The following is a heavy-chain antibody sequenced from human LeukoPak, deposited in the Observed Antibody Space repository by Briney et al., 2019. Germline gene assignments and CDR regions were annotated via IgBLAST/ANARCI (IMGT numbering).Heavy chain of an antibody. Sequence: SETLSLTCTVSGGSISSYYWSWIRQPPGKGLEWIGYISYSGSTNYNPSLKSRVTISVDTSKNQFSLKLSSVTAADTAVCYCARRKTYSSSWYPFDSWGQGTLVTVSS. CDR1: GGSISSYY. CDR2: ISYSGST. V-gene: IGHV4-59*01. D-gene: IGHD6-13*01. J-gene: IGHJ4*02. CDR3: ARRKTYSSSWYPFDS.